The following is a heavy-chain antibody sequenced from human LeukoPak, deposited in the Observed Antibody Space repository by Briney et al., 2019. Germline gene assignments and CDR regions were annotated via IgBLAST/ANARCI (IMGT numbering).Heavy chain of an antibody. D-gene: IGHD3-3*01. J-gene: IGHJ3*02. CDR3: AALRFLEWLLSFDI. CDR2: ISYDGSNK. V-gene: IGHV3-30-3*01. CDR1: GFTFSSYA. Sequence: GGSLRLSCAASGFTFSSYAVHWVRQAPGKGLEWVAVISYDGSNKYYADSVKGRFTISRDNSKNTLYLQMNSLRAEDTAVYYCAALRFLEWLLSFDIWGQGTMVTVSS.